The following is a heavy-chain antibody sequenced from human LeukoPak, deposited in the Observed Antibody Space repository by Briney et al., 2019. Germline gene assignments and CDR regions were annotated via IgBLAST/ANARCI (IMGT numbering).Heavy chain of an antibody. V-gene: IGHV3-9*01. Sequence: PGRSLRLSCAASGFTFDDYDMHWVRQAPGKGLEWVTGISWNSGSIGYADSVKGRFTISRDNAKNSLYLQMNSLRAEDTALYYCAKDIYSGYDSYYFDYWGQGTLVTVSS. D-gene: IGHD5-12*01. CDR2: ISWNSGSI. J-gene: IGHJ4*02. CDR3: AKDIYSGYDSYYFDY. CDR1: GFTFDDYD.